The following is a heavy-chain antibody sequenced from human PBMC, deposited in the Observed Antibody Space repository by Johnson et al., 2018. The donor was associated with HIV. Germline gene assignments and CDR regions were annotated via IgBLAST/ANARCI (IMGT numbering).Heavy chain of an antibody. V-gene: IGHV3-7*01. D-gene: IGHD3-22*01. J-gene: IGHJ3*02. CDR1: GFTLSSYW. CDR2: IQQDGSEK. Sequence: VQLVESGGGLVKPGGSLRLSCAACGFTLSSYWMSWVRQAPGKGLEWVANIQQDGSEKYYVDSVKGRFTISRDNAKNSLYLQMNSLRAEDTAVYYCARDNGYYYDSSGSRNAFDIWGQGTMVTVSS. CDR3: ARDNGYYYDSSGSRNAFDI.